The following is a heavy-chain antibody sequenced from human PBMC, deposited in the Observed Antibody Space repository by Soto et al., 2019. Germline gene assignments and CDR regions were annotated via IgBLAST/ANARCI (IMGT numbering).Heavy chain of an antibody. CDR2: INHSGST. V-gene: IGHV4-34*01. D-gene: IGHD6-13*01. CDR3: AREKPYSSSWYHDY. CDR1: GGSFSGYY. J-gene: IGHJ4*02. Sequence: QVQLQQWGAGLLKPSETLSLTCAVYGGSFSGYYWSWIRQPPGKGLEWLGEINHSGSTNYNPSLKRRVTISVDTSKNQFSLKLSSVTAADTAVYYCAREKPYSSSWYHDYWGQGTLVTVSS.